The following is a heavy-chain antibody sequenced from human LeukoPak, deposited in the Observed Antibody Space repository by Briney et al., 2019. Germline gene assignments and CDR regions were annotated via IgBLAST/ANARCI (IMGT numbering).Heavy chain of an antibody. CDR1: GGSISSYY. CDR3: ARDLLAAAGTFIPVSWFDP. Sequence: PSETLSLTCTVSGGSISSYYWSWIRQPPGKGLEWIGYIYYSGSTNYNPSLKSRVTISVDTSKNQFSLKLSSVTAADTAVYYCARDLLAAAGTFIPVSWFDPWGQGTLVTVSS. V-gene: IGHV4-59*01. CDR2: IYYSGST. D-gene: IGHD6-13*01. J-gene: IGHJ5*02.